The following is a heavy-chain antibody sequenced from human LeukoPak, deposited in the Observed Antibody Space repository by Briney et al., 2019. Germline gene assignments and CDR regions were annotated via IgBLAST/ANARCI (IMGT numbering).Heavy chain of an antibody. CDR3: AKGEGQWLTGAFDI. CDR1: GFTFDDYA. Sequence: GGSLRLSCAASGFTFDDYAMHWVRQAPGKGLEWVSGISWNSGSIGYADSVKGRFTISRDNAKNSLYLQMNSLRAEDTALYYCAKGEGQWLTGAFDIWGQGTMVAVSS. CDR2: ISWNSGSI. J-gene: IGHJ3*02. V-gene: IGHV3-9*01. D-gene: IGHD6-19*01.